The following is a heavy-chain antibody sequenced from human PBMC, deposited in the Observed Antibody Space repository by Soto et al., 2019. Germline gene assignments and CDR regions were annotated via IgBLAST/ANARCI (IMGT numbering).Heavy chain of an antibody. J-gene: IGHJ4*02. Sequence: SETLSLTCAVYGGSFSGYYWSWIRQPPGKGLEWIGEINHSGSTNYNPSLKSRVTISVDTSKNQFSLKLSSVTDADTAVYYCARGMTPVTTLDYWGQGTLVTVSS. CDR2: INHSGST. V-gene: IGHV4-34*01. CDR1: GGSFSGYY. CDR3: ARGMTPVTTLDY. D-gene: IGHD4-4*01.